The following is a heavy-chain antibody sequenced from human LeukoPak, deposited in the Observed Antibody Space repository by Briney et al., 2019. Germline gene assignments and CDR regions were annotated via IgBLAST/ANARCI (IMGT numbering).Heavy chain of an antibody. CDR3: ARDVNWNDGINWFDP. D-gene: IGHD1-20*01. CDR1: GYTFTSYA. CDR2: ISAGNGNT. V-gene: IGHV1-3*01. J-gene: IGHJ5*02. Sequence: ASVKVSCKASGYTFTSYAIHWVRQAPGQRLEWMGWISAGNGNTKYSQNFQGRVTFISNTSATTAFMELSSLRSEDAAVYYCARDVNWNDGINWFDPWGQGTLVTVSS.